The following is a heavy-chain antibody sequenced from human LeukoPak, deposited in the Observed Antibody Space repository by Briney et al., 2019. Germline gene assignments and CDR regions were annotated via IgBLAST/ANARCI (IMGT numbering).Heavy chain of an antibody. CDR1: GYTFTSYG. D-gene: IGHD4-17*01. CDR3: ARGHHGDYPEPYNWFDP. Sequence: ASVKVSCKASGYTFTSYGISWVRQAPGQGLEWMGWISAYNGNTNYAQKLQGRVTMTTDTSTSTAYMELRSLRSDDTAVYYCARGHHGDYPEPYNWFDPWGQGTLVTVSS. V-gene: IGHV1-18*01. J-gene: IGHJ5*02. CDR2: ISAYNGNT.